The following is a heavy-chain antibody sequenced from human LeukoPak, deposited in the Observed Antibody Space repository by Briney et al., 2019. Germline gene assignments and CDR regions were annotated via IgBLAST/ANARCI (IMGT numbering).Heavy chain of an antibody. V-gene: IGHV4-39*07. CDR3: ARNGYDSSGYADILDDAFDI. J-gene: IGHJ3*02. Sequence: PSETLSLTCTVSGGSISSSSYYWGWIRQPPGKGLEWIGSIYYSGSTYYNPSLKSRVTISVDTSNNQFSLKLSSVTAADTAVYYCARNGYDSSGYADILDDAFDIWGQGTMVTVSS. CDR2: IYYSGST. D-gene: IGHD3-22*01. CDR1: GGSISSSSYY.